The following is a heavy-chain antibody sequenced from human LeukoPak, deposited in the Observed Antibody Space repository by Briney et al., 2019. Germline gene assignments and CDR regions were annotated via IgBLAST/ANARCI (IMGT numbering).Heavy chain of an antibody. V-gene: IGHV4-34*01. CDR2: INPSGST. CDR3: ARENSGSYREFDY. Sequence: SGTLSLTCAVYGGSFSGYHWTWIRQSPGKGLEWIGDINPSGSTYYNPSLKSRLTISVDTSKNQFSLKLSSVTAADTAVFYCARENSGSYREFDYWGQGTLVTVSS. CDR1: GGSFSGYH. D-gene: IGHD1-26*01. J-gene: IGHJ4*02.